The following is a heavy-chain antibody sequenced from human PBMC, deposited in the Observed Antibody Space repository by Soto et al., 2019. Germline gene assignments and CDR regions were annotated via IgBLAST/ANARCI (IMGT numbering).Heavy chain of an antibody. Sequence: PSETLSLTCAVSGGSISSGGYSWSWIRQPPGKGLEWIGYIYHSGSTYYNPSLKSRVTISVDRSKNQFSLKLSSVTAADTAVYYCARVSYDSSGYRKEYYFDYWGQGTLVTVSS. J-gene: IGHJ4*02. D-gene: IGHD3-22*01. CDR1: GGSISSGGYS. CDR2: IYHSGST. CDR3: ARVSYDSSGYRKEYYFDY. V-gene: IGHV4-30-2*01.